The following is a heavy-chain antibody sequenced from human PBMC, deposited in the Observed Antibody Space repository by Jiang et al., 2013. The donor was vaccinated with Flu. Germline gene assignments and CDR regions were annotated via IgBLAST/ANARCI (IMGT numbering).Heavy chain of an antibody. Sequence: SGAEVREPGASVKVSCKASGYTLTRYGITWVRQAPGQGLQWMGWFNAFIGKSNYAESLQGRVTMTTDTSSNTAYMELRNLKSDDTAVYYCVDAAGILFDLWGQG. CDR2: FNAFIGKS. V-gene: IGHV1-18*04. CDR1: GYTLTRYG. CDR3: VDAAGILFDL. J-gene: IGHJ4*02. D-gene: IGHD6-13*01.